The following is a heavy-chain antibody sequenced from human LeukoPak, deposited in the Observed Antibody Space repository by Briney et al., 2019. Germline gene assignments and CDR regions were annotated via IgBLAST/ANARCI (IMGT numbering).Heavy chain of an antibody. D-gene: IGHD3-10*01. Sequence: GGSLRLSCAASGFTDSSNYMSWVRQAPGKGLEWVSVIYSGGDTKYAGSVKGRFIISRDKSTNTLFLQMNSLKPEDTAVYYCPRTAGAPFDFWGQGTLVTVSS. CDR2: IYSGGDT. J-gene: IGHJ4*02. CDR1: GFTDSSNY. CDR3: PRTAGAPFDF. V-gene: IGHV3-66*01.